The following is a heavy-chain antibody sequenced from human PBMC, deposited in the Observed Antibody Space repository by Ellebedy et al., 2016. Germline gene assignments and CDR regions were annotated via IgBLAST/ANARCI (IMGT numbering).Heavy chain of an antibody. CDR1: GFPFSHYY. CDR3: AKKGPTTTGSRWFAP. Sequence: GGSLRLSXAASGFPFSHYYMSWIRQAPGKGLEWVSYITSSSSHTKYADSVKGRFTISRDNAKNSLYLQMNNLRAEDTAVYYCAKKGPTTTGSRWFAPWGQGTLVTVSS. CDR2: ITSSSSHT. J-gene: IGHJ5*02. V-gene: IGHV3-11*03. D-gene: IGHD1-1*01.